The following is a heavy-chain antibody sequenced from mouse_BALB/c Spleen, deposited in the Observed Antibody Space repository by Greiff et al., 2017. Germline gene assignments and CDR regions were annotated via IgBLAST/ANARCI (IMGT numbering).Heavy chain of an antibody. Sequence: VQLKESGGDLVKPGGSLKLSCAASGFTFSSYGMSWVRQTPDKRLEWVATISSGGSYTYYPDSVKGRFTISRDNAKNTLYLQMSSLKSEDTAMFYCARRFTTATSYFDYWGQGTTLTVSS. D-gene: IGHD1-2*01. CDR1: GFTFSSYG. CDR3: ARRFTTATSYFDY. CDR2: ISSGGSYT. J-gene: IGHJ2*01. V-gene: IGHV5-6*01.